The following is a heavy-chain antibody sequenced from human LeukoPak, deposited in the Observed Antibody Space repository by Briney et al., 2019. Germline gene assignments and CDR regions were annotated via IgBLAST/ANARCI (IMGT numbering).Heavy chain of an antibody. V-gene: IGHV3-64D*06. CDR2: ISSNGDNT. CDR3: TRDSALLGVAFDL. D-gene: IGHD2-15*01. J-gene: IGHJ3*01. Sequence: GGSLRLSCSASGFPFNTYAIHWVRQAPGKGLEYVAGISSNGDNTGFADSAKGRFTISRDNSKSTLFLQMNSLRAEDTAVYFCTRDSALLGVAFDLWGQGTVVTVSS. CDR1: GFPFNTYA.